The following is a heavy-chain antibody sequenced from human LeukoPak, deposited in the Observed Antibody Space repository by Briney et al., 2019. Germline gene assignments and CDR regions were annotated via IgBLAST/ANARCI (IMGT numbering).Heavy chain of an antibody. V-gene: IGHV1-18*01. CDR3: AGYYYDSSGYHSGFDY. Sequence: ASVKVSCKAPGYTFTSYGISWVRQAPGQGLEWMGWISAYNGNTNYAQKLQGRVTMTTDTSTSTAYMELRSLRSDDTAVYYCAGYYYDSSGYHSGFDYWGQGTLVTVSS. D-gene: IGHD3-22*01. J-gene: IGHJ4*02. CDR1: GYTFTSYG. CDR2: ISAYNGNT.